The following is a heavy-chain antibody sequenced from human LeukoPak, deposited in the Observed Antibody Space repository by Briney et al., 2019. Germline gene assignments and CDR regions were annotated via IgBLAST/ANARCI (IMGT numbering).Heavy chain of an antibody. CDR1: GFTFTTYA. J-gene: IGHJ4*02. CDR2: ISGNGTYI. CDR3: AKAVASGRSFDY. Sequence: PGGSLRLSCAASGFTFTTYAMSWVRQAPGRGLEWVSAISGNGTYIYYVDSVRGRFTVSRDNSKNTLYLQMNSLRGEDTAVYYCAKAVASGRSFDYWAQGTLVTVSS. D-gene: IGHD6-19*01. V-gene: IGHV3-23*01.